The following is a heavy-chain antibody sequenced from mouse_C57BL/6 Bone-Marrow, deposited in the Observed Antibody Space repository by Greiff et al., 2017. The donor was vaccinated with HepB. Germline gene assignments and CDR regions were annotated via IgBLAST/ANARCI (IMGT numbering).Heavy chain of an antibody. CDR1: GFNIKDDY. CDR3: TTEAYYDYFDY. CDR2: IDPENGDT. J-gene: IGHJ2*01. Sequence: VQLKESGAELVRPGASVKLSCTASGFNIKDDYMHWVKQRPEQGLEWIGWIDPENGDTEYASKFQGKATITADTSSNTAYLQLSSLTSEDTAVYYCTTEAYYDYFDYWGQGTTLTVSS. V-gene: IGHV14-4*01. D-gene: IGHD2-10*01.